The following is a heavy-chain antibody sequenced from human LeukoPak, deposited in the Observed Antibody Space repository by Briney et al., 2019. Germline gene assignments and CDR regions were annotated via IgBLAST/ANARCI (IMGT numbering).Heavy chain of an antibody. CDR2: IYPGDSDT. D-gene: IGHD6-13*01. J-gene: IGHJ6*03. V-gene: IGHV5-51*01. CDR1: GYSFTSYW. Sequence: GESLKISCKGSGYSFTSYWIGWVRQMPGKGLEWMGIIYPGDSDTRYSPSFQGQVTISADKSISTAYLQWSSLKASDTAMYYCARQRVAAPGVRSYYMDVWGKGTTVTVSS. CDR3: ARQRVAAPGVRSYYMDV.